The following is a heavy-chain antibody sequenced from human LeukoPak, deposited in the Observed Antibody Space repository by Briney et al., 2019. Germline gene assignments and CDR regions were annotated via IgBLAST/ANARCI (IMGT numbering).Heavy chain of an antibody. CDR2: ISFDGGNK. CDR1: GFTFSNYD. CDR3: ATMGAFDI. V-gene: IGHV3-30*03. Sequence: GRSLRLSCAASGFTFSNYDIHWVRQAPGKGLEWVAVISFDGGNKYYADSVKGRFTISRENSKKTLYLQMNSLRAEDTAVYHCATMGAFDIWGQGTMVTVSS. D-gene: IGHD5-24*01. J-gene: IGHJ3*02.